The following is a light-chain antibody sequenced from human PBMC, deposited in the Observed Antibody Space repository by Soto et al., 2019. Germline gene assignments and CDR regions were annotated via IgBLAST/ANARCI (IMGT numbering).Light chain of an antibody. CDR2: SNH. J-gene: IGLJ1*01. CDR3: AAWDDSLNGLYV. V-gene: IGLV1-44*01. Sequence: QLVLTQPPSASGTPGQRVTISCSGSRSNIGRNTVSWYQQLPGAAPKLLIYSNHQRPSGVPDRFSGSKSGTSASLAISGLQSEDEADYYCAAWDDSLNGLYVFGTGTQLTVL. CDR1: RSNIGRNT.